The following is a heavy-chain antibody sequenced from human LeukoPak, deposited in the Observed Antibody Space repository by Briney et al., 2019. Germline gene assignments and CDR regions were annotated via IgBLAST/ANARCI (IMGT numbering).Heavy chain of an antibody. Sequence: GGSLRLSCAASGFTFASYAVSWVRQAPGKGLEWVSTISGSGGSTYYADSVKGRFTISRDNSKNTLSLQMNSLRAEDTAVYYCAKAGIAAAGILYYFDYWGQGTLVTVSS. J-gene: IGHJ4*02. D-gene: IGHD6-13*01. CDR1: GFTFASYA. CDR2: ISGSGGST. CDR3: AKAGIAAAGILYYFDY. V-gene: IGHV3-23*01.